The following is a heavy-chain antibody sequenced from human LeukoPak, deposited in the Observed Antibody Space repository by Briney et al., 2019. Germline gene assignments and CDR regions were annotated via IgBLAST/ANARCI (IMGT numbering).Heavy chain of an antibody. CDR1: VYTFTGYY. CDR2: INPTSGGT. D-gene: IGHD1-14*01. V-gene: IGHV1-2*02. CDR3: ARAPHNVILVPNPEPLDY. Sequence: ASVKISCKASVYTFTGYYMHWVRHAPGEGLEWRGWINPTSGGTNYAHKFQGRVTMTRDTSISTAYMELSRLRSDDTAVYYCARAPHNVILVPNPEPLDYWGQGTLVTVSS. J-gene: IGHJ4*02.